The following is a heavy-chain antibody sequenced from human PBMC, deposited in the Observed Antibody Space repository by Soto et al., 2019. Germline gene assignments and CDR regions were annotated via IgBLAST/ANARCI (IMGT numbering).Heavy chain of an antibody. J-gene: IGHJ6*02. CDR3: ARDGIAVADDSYYGLDV. CDR1: GYTFTRNG. V-gene: IGHV1-18*03. CDR2: ISVYNGNT. Sequence: QVQLAQSGVEVKKPGASVKVSCKAFGYTFTRNGISWVRQAPGQGLEWMGWISVYNGNTNYAQKFQGRVTMTTDTSTSTAYMELRSLRSDDMAVYYCARDGIAVADDSYYGLDVWGQGTTVTVSS. D-gene: IGHD6-19*01.